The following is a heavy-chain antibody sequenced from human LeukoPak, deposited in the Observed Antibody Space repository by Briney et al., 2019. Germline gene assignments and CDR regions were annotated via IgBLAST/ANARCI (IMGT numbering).Heavy chain of an antibody. Sequence: ASVKVSCKASGYTFTGYYMHWLRQAPGQGLEWMGRINPNSGGTNYAQKFQGRVTMTRDTSISTAYMELSRLRSDDTAVYYCAIVAGIRKNDYWGQGTLVAVSS. V-gene: IGHV1-2*06. J-gene: IGHJ4*02. CDR3: AIVAGIRKNDY. CDR1: GYTFTGYY. D-gene: IGHD6-19*01. CDR2: INPNSGGT.